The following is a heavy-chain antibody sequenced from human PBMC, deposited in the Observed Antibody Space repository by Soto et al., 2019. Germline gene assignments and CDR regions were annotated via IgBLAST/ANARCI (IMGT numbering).Heavy chain of an antibody. Sequence: ASVKVSCKASGYTFTSYGISWVRQAPGQGLEWMGWISAYNGNTNYAQKLQGRVTMTTDTSTRTAYMELRSLRSDDTAVYYCAVGRLAAAGHIPDYWGQGTLVTVSS. V-gene: IGHV1-18*01. CDR3: AVGRLAAAGHIPDY. CDR1: GYTFTSYG. D-gene: IGHD6-13*01. CDR2: ISAYNGNT. J-gene: IGHJ4*02.